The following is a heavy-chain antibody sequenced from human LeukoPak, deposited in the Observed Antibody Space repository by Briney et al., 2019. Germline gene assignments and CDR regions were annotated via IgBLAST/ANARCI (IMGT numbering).Heavy chain of an antibody. D-gene: IGHD6-19*01. Sequence: SSQTLSLTCTVSGGSISSGDYYWSWIRQPPGKGLEWIGYIYYSGSTYYNPSLKSRVTMSVDTSKNQFSLKLSSVTAADTAVYYCARGGRSSGWFYFDYWGQGTLVTVSS. J-gene: IGHJ4*02. CDR1: GGSISSGDYY. CDR3: ARGGRSSGWFYFDY. CDR2: IYYSGST. V-gene: IGHV4-30-4*01.